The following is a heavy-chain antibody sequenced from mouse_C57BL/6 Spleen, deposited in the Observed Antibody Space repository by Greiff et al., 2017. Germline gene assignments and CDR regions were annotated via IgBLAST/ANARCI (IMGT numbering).Heavy chain of an antibody. CDR3: TTRLITTVVAPFDY. CDR1: GFNLKDYY. D-gene: IGHD1-1*01. V-gene: IGHV14-1*01. Sequence: EVQLQQSGAELVRPGASVKLSCTASGFNLKDYYLYWVKQRPEQGLEWIGRIDPEDGDTEYAPTFQGKATMTAATSSNTAYLQLSSLTSENTAVYYCTTRLITTVVAPFDYWGQGTTLTVAS. J-gene: IGHJ2*01. CDR2: IDPEDGDT.